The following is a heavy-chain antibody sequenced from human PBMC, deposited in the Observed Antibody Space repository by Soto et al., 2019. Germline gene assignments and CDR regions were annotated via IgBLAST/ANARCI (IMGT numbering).Heavy chain of an antibody. CDR2: IYWNNDK. D-gene: IGHD1-26*01. J-gene: IGHJ4*02. CDR1: GFSLTTPGVG. Sequence: QITLKESGPTLVEPSQTLTLTCTFSGFSLTTPGVGVAWIRQPPGGALEWLTLIYWNNDKHFSPSLQNRLTITKDTSKNQVVLTMTNVDPADTATYYCAHSEDKSGSYSRRWGVFDYWGQGTLVTVS. CDR3: AHSEDKSGSYSRRWGVFDY. V-gene: IGHV2-5*01.